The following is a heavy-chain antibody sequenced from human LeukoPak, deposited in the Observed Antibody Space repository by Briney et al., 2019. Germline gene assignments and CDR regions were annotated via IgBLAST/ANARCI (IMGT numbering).Heavy chain of an antibody. J-gene: IGHJ4*02. Sequence: SGGSLRLSWAASGXTFSRYAMHWVRQAPGKGQEWVAVISYDGSNEYYADSVKGRFTISRDSSENTLYLQMNSLRVEDTAVYYCARVGYYSSGPFSYFDYWGQGTLVTVSS. V-gene: IGHV3-30-3*01. CDR1: GXTFSRYA. CDR3: ARVGYYSSGPFSYFDY. CDR2: ISYDGSNE. D-gene: IGHD3-10*01.